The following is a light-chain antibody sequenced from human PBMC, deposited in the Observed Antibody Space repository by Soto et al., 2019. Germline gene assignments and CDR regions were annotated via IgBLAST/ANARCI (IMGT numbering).Light chain of an antibody. CDR2: DAS. Sequence: EIVLTQSPATLSLSPGERATLSCRASQSINSYLAWYQQKPGQAPRLLIYDASNRATGIPARFTGSGSGTAFTLTISSLEPDDFAVYYCQQRSSWPLTFGGWTKVEIK. J-gene: IGKJ4*01. V-gene: IGKV3-11*01. CDR3: QQRSSWPLT. CDR1: QSINSY.